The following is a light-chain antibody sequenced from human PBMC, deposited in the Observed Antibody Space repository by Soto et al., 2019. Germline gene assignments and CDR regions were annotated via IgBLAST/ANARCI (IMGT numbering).Light chain of an antibody. CDR1: QDIRSD. V-gene: IGKV1-6*01. CDR2: DAS. CDR3: LQDYDYLWT. J-gene: IGKJ1*01. Sequence: AIQMTQSPSSLSASVGDSITIPCRASQDIRSDLGWYQQKPGRAPKLLIYDASSLQGGVPSRFSGSGSGTDFTLTISILQPEDFATYYCLQDYDYLWTFGQGAKVDIK.